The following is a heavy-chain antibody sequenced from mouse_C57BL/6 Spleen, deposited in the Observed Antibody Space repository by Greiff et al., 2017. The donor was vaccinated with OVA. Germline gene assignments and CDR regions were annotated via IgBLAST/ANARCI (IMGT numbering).Heavy chain of an antibody. CDR1: GYTFTSYW. V-gene: IGHV1-69*01. CDR3: ARDYGSRRGYFDY. CDR2: IDPSDSYT. D-gene: IGHD1-1*01. Sequence: QVHVKQPGAELVMPGASVKLSCKASGYTFTSYWMHWVKQRPGQGLEWIGEIDPSDSYTNYNQKFKGKSTLTVDKSSSTAYMQLSSLTSEDSAVYYCARDYGSRRGYFDYWGQGTTLTVSS. J-gene: IGHJ2*01.